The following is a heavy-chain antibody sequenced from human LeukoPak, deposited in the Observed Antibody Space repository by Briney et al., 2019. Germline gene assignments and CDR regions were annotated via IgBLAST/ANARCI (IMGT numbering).Heavy chain of an antibody. J-gene: IGHJ4*02. CDR3: ARSYGSSSSFDY. CDR2: IYPGDSGT. CDR1: GYSFPSYW. D-gene: IGHD6-6*01. Sequence: GESLKISCKASGYSFPSYWISWVRQMPGKGLEWMGVIYPGDSGTRYSPSFQGQVTISADKSIGTAYLQWASLKASDTAMYYCARSYGSSSSFDYWGQGTLVTVSS. V-gene: IGHV5-51*01.